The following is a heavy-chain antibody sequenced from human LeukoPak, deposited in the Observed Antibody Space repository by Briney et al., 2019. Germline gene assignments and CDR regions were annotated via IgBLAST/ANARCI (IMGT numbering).Heavy chain of an antibody. CDR1: GCTVGSNY. J-gene: IGHJ4*02. D-gene: IGHD6-19*01. CDR3: ARILDSAWGELGY. Sequence: GGSLRLSCAASGCTVGSNYMGWVRQAPGKGLEWMAFIRSDGSNKYYADSVKGRFTISRDNSKNTLYLQMNSLRAEDTAVYYCARILDSAWGELGYWGQGTLVTVSS. V-gene: IGHV3-30*02. CDR2: IRSDGSNK.